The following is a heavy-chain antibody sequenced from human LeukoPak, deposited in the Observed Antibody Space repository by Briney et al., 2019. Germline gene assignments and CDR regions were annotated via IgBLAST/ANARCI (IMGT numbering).Heavy chain of an antibody. D-gene: IGHD3-16*01. V-gene: IGHV4-34*01. CDR1: GGSFSGYY. CDR2: INHSGST. CDR3: ARKVLVSGIMITFPRGGFFDY. Sequence: PSETLSLTCAVYGGSFSGYYWSWIRQPPGKGLEWIGEINHSGSTNYNPSLKSRVTISVDTSKNQFSLKLSSVTAADTAEYYCARKVLVSGIMITFPRGGFFDYWGQGTLVTVSS. J-gene: IGHJ4*02.